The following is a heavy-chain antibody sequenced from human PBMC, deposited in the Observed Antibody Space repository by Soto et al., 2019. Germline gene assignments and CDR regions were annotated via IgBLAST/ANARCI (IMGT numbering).Heavy chain of an antibody. CDR3: VREAYDFYSGNYLGDS. D-gene: IGHD3-3*01. CDR2: INSDGSSI. Sequence: GSLRLSCAASGFTLSSYWMHWVRQAPGKGLLWVARINSDGSSISYGDSVRGRFTISRDNAKNTLFLQMNSLRSEDTAFYYCVREAYDFYSGNYLGDSWGQGTLVTVSS. V-gene: IGHV3-74*01. CDR1: GFTLSSYW. J-gene: IGHJ4*02.